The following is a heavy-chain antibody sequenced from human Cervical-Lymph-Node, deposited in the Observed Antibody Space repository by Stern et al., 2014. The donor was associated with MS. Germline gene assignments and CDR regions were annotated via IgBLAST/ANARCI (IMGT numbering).Heavy chain of an antibody. Sequence: EVHLVESGGGLIQPGGSLRLSCAAPGFIVSKNYMSWVRQAPGKGLEWVSLIYTDGSTYYAGPVKGRFPISRDISKNKLFLQMNSLRAEDTAMYYCARAIFGVNTAAMAPDAFDSWGQGTMVTVSS. CDR3: ARAIFGVNTAAMAPDAFDS. D-gene: IGHD3-3*01. J-gene: IGHJ3*01. CDR1: GFIVSKNY. V-gene: IGHV3-53*01. CDR2: IYTDGST.